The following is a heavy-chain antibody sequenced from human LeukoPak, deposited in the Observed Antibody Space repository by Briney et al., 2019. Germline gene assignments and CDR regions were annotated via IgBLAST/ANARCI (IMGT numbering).Heavy chain of an antibody. D-gene: IGHD5-18*01. CDR1: GFTFSSYG. CDR3: ARDTARVFDY. CDR2: IRYDGSNK. J-gene: IGHJ4*02. Sequence: PGGSLRLSCAASGFTFSSYGMHWVRQAPGKGLEWVVFIRYDGSNKYYADSVKGRFTISRDNSKNTLYLQMNSLRAEDTAVYYCARDTARVFDYWGQGTLVTVSS. V-gene: IGHV3-30*02.